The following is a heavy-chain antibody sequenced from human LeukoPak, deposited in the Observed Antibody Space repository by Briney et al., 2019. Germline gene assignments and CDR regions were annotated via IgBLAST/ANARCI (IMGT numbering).Heavy chain of an antibody. Sequence: SQTLSLTCAVSGVSISSGGYSWSWIRQPPGKGLEWIGYIYHSGSTYYNPSLKSRVTISVDRSKNQFSLKLSSVTAADTAVYYCARHLGYCSSTSCYPWFDPWGQGTLVTVSS. CDR3: ARHLGYCSSTSCYPWFDP. CDR2: IYHSGST. D-gene: IGHD2-2*03. J-gene: IGHJ5*02. V-gene: IGHV4-30-2*01. CDR1: GVSISSGGYS.